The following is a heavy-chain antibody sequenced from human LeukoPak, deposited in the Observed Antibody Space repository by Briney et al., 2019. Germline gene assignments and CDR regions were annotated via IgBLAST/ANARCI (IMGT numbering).Heavy chain of an antibody. CDR2: IKQDGSEK. Sequence: SGXXXXXYWMSWVRQAPGKGLEWVANIKQDGSEKYYVASVKGRFTISRDNAKNSLYLQMNSLRGEDTAVYYCARGLIMVWGQGTLVTVSS. V-gene: IGHV3-7*01. CDR3: ARGLIMV. CDR1: GXXXXXYW. D-gene: IGHD4/OR15-4a*01. J-gene: IGHJ4*02.